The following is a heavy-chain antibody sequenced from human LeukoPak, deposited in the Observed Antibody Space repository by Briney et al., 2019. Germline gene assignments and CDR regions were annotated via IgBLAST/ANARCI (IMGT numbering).Heavy chain of an antibody. V-gene: IGHV5-51*01. Sequence: GDSLKISCKGSGYSFSNDWIGWVRQLPGKGLEWMGIIYPADSDTKYSPSFQGQVTISADKSISTAYLQWNSLGASDTAMYYCARRGCIGGTCYGYWGQGSMVTVSS. CDR1: GYSFSNDW. J-gene: IGHJ4*02. CDR3: ARRGCIGGTCYGY. CDR2: IYPADSDT. D-gene: IGHD2-15*01.